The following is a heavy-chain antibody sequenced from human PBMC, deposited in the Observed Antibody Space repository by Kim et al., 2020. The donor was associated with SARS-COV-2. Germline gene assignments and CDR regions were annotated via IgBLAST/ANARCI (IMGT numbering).Heavy chain of an antibody. D-gene: IGHD3-10*01. Sequence: SVKVSCKASGGTFSSYAISWVRQAPGQGLEWMGGIIPIFGTANYAQKFQGRVTITADESTSTAYMELSSLRSEDTAVYYCARKIGGPYYGPGSGLYYYYYGMDVWGQGTTVTVSS. V-gene: IGHV1-69*13. J-gene: IGHJ6*02. CDR2: IIPIFGTA. CDR3: ARKIGGPYYGPGSGLYYYYYGMDV. CDR1: GGTFSSYA.